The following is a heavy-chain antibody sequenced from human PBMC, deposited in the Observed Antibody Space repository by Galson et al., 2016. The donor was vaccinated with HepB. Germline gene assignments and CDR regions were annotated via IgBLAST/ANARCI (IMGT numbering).Heavy chain of an antibody. CDR2: ISHTSNYL. Sequence: SLRLSCAASGFTSNAFAMIWVRQAPGKGLQWVSSISHTSNYLKYADSVKGRFTTSRDHGRNSLFLQMESLRPEDTALYYCAIARSTATSENDGFEVWGQGTMVIVSS. CDR1: GFTSNAFA. V-gene: IGHV3-21*06. CDR3: AIARSTATSENDGFEV. J-gene: IGHJ3*01. D-gene: IGHD1-1*01.